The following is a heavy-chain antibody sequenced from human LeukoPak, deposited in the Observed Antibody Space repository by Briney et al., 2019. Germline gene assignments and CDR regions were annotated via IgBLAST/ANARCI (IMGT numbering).Heavy chain of an antibody. Sequence: GGSLRLSCAASGFTVSSNYMSWVRQAPGKGLEWVSVIYSGGSTYCADSVKGRFTISRDNSKNTLYLQMNSLRAEDTAVYYCARVSGDQRYFDYWGQGTLVTVSS. CDR3: ARVSGDQRYFDY. CDR1: GFTVSSNY. J-gene: IGHJ4*02. V-gene: IGHV3-53*01. CDR2: IYSGGST. D-gene: IGHD7-27*01.